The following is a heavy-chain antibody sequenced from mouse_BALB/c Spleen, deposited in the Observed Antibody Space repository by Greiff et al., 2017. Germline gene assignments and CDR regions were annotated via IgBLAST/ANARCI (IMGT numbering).Heavy chain of an antibody. V-gene: IGHV3-6*02. CDR3: ARDPFYYGYPF. CDR2: ISYDGSN. Sequence: DVQLQESGPGLVKPSQSLSLTCSVTGYSITSGYYWNWIRQFPGNKLEWMGYISYDGSNNYNPSLKNRISITRDTSKNQFFLKLNSVTTEDTATYYCARDPFYYGYPFWGQGTLVTVSA. D-gene: IGHD2-2*01. J-gene: IGHJ3*01. CDR1: GYSITSGYY.